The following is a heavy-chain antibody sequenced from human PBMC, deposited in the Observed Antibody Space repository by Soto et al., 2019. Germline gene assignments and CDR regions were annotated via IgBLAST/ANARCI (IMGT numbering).Heavy chain of an antibody. CDR1: GYTFTNYG. D-gene: IGHD3-10*01. V-gene: IGHV1-18*01. J-gene: IGHJ5*02. CDR3: ARGVGSGSYYNQYNWFDP. CDR2: INVYNGNT. Sequence: GASVKVSCKASGYTFTNYGISWGRQAPGQRVEWMGWINVYNGNTKYAQKVQGRVTMTTDTSTSTAYMELRSLRSDDTAVYYCARGVGSGSYYNQYNWFDPWGQGTLVTVSS.